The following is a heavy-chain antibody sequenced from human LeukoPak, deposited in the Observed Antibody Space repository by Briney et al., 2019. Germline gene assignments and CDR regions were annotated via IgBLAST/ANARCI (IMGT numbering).Heavy chain of an antibody. CDR2: IIPIFGTA. Sequence: SVKVSCKASGGTLSSYAISWVRQAPGQGLEWMGGIIPIFGTANYAQKFQGRVTITTDESTSTAYMELSSLRSEDTAVYYCARGDQALFDPWGQGTLVTVSS. CDR3: ARGDQALFDP. CDR1: GGTLSSYA. J-gene: IGHJ5*02. V-gene: IGHV1-69*05. D-gene: IGHD3-16*02.